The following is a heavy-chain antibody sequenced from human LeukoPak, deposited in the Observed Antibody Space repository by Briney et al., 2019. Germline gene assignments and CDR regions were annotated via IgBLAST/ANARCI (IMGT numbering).Heavy chain of an antibody. J-gene: IGHJ4*02. D-gene: IGHD6-19*01. CDR3: ARGRQWLVGDY. Sequence: SETLSLTCTVSGGSISSSSYYWGWIRQPPGKGLEWIGYFYYSGSTYYNPSLKSRVTISVDTSKNQFSLKLSSVTAADTAVYYCARGRQWLVGDYWGQGTLVTVSS. CDR2: FYYSGST. CDR1: GGSISSSSYY. V-gene: IGHV4-30-4*08.